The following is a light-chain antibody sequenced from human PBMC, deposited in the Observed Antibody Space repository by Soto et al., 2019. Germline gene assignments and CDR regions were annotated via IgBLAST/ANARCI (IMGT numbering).Light chain of an antibody. J-gene: IGLJ1*01. CDR2: GGS. Sequence: QSALTQPASVSGSPGQSITISCTGTSSDVGSYNLVSWYQQHPGKAPKLMIYGGSKRPSGVSNRFSGSKSGNTASLTISGLLAEDEADYYCCSYAGSSTFYVFGTGTKLTVL. V-gene: IGLV2-23*01. CDR1: SSDVGSYNL. CDR3: CSYAGSSTFYV.